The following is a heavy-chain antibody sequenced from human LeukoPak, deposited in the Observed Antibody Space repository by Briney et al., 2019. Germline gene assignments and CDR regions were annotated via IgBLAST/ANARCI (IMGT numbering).Heavy chain of an antibody. CDR1: GFTFSNYW. Sequence: GGSLRLSCAASGFTFSNYWMNWVRQAPGKGLECVASIKQDGSEKFYVDSVKGRFTISRDNAKNTLYLQMNSLRAEDTAVYYCARDMPGNYGDYPHAFDIWGQGTMVPVSS. CDR3: ARDMPGNYGDYPHAFDI. CDR2: IKQDGSEK. J-gene: IGHJ3*02. D-gene: IGHD4-17*01. V-gene: IGHV3-7*01.